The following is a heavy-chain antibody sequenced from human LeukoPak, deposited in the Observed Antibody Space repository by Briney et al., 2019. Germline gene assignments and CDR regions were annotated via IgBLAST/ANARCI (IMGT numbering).Heavy chain of an antibody. CDR2: ISAYNGNT. CDR1: GYTFTSYG. CDR3: ARDGGLYCSGGSCYSSYYYYYMDV. V-gene: IGHV1-18*01. J-gene: IGHJ6*03. Sequence: ASVKVSCKASGYTFTSYGISWVRQAPGQGLEWMGWISAYNGNTNYAQKLQGRVTMTTDTSTSTAYMELRSLRSDGAAVYYCARDGGLYCSGGSCYSSYYYYYMDVWGKGTTVTVSS. D-gene: IGHD2-15*01.